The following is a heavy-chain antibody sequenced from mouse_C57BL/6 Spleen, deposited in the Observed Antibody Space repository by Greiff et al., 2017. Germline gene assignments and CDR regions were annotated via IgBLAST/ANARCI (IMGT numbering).Heavy chain of an antibody. CDR3: ARGNYYGSSYGYFDY. V-gene: IGHV1-69*01. Sequence: QVQLQQPGAELVMPGASVKLSCKASGYTFTSYWMHWVKQRPGQGLEWIGEIDPSDSYTNYNQKFKGKSTLTVDKSSSTAYMQLSSLTSEDSAVYYCARGNYYGSSYGYFDYWGEGTTLTVSS. CDR1: GYTFTSYW. CDR2: IDPSDSYT. D-gene: IGHD1-1*01. J-gene: IGHJ2*01.